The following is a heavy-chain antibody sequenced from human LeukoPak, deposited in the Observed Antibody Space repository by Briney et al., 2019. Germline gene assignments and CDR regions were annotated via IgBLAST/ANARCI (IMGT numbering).Heavy chain of an antibody. CDR2: IYYSGST. CDR3: AREVFGVVIVYFDL. J-gene: IGHJ2*01. Sequence: SETLSLTCTVSGGSISSYYWSWIRQPPGKGLEWIGYIYYSGSTYYNPSLKSRVTISVDTSKNQFSLKLSSVTAADTAVYYCAREVFGVVIVYFDLWGRGTLVTVSS. D-gene: IGHD3-3*01. CDR1: GGSISSYY. V-gene: IGHV4-59*06.